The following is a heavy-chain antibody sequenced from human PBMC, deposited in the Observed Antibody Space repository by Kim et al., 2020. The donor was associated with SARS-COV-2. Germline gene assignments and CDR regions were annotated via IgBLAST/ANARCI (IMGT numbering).Heavy chain of an antibody. J-gene: IGHJ6*02. V-gene: IGHV3-23*01. CDR2: ISGSGGST. CDR3: AKALYSSSWYGSYYYGMDV. Sequence: GGSLRLSCAASGFTFSSYAMSWVRQAPGKGLEWVSAISGSGGSTYYADSVKGRFTISRDNSKNTLYLQMNSLRAEDTAVYYCAKALYSSSWYGSYYYGMDVWGQGTTVTVSS. CDR1: GFTFSSYA. D-gene: IGHD6-13*01.